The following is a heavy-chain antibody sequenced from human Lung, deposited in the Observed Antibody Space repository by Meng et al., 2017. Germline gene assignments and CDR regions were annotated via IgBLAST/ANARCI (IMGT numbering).Heavy chain of an antibody. Sequence: QVELVESGGGVVQPGGSLRLSCAASGFTFHTYAMHWVRQAPGKGLEWVLLMSFDGAQIYYSDSVRGRFTISRDNSKNTLYLQMNSLRAEDTAVYYCARDKPPNDVWGRGTLVTVSS. V-gene: IGHV3-30*07. CDR1: GFTFHTYA. CDR2: MSFDGAQI. J-gene: IGHJ2*01. CDR3: ARDKPPNDV.